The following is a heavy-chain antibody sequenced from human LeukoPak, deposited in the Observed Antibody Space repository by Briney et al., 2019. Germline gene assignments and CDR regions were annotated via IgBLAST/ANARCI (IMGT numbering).Heavy chain of an antibody. CDR1: GYTFTGYY. CDR3: ARGETEETGTRPDAFDI. V-gene: IGHV1-2*02. D-gene: IGHD6-13*01. Sequence: ASVKLSCNAAGYTFTGYYMNWVRQAPGQGLEWMGWINPNSGDTKYSQKFQGRVTITRDTSISTGYMELTSLRSDDTAVYYCARGETEETGTRPDAFDIWGQGTMVTVSS. CDR2: INPNSGDT. J-gene: IGHJ3*02.